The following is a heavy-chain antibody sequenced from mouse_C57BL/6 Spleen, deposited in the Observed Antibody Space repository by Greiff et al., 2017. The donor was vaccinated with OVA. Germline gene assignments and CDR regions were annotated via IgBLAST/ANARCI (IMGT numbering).Heavy chain of an antibody. CDR1: GFTFSDYY. D-gene: IGHD1-1*01. Sequence: DVKLVESEGGLVQPGSSMKLSCTASGFTFSDYYMAWVRQVPEKGLEWVANINYDGSSTYYLDSLKSRFIISRDNAKNILYLQMSSLKSEDTATYYCAREDYYGSGGYWYFDVWGTGTTVTVSS. V-gene: IGHV5-16*01. J-gene: IGHJ1*03. CDR2: INYDGSST. CDR3: AREDYYGSGGYWYFDV.